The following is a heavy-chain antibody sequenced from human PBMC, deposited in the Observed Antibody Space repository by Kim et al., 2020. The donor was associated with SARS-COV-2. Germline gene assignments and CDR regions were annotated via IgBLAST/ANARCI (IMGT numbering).Heavy chain of an antibody. Sequence: SETLSLTCSVSGGSISSSGYYWGWLRQPPGEGLEWIGSIYYSGSTYYNPSLKSRVTISVDTSKNQFSLKISSVTAADTAVYFCARPSGIGTGFTYWGQGALVTVSS. CDR2: IYYSGST. J-gene: IGHJ4*02. CDR3: ARPSGIGTGFTY. CDR1: GGSISSSGYY. D-gene: IGHD1-7*01. V-gene: IGHV4-39*01.